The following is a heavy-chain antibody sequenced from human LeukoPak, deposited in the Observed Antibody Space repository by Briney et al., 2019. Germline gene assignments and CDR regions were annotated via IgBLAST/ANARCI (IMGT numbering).Heavy chain of an antibody. D-gene: IGHD2-2*01. CDR2: MHHSGST. V-gene: IGHV4-38-2*01. J-gene: IGHJ4*02. CDR1: GYSITSTYY. Sequence: SETLSLTCAVSGYSITSTYYWGWVRQPPGKGLEWIASMHHSGSTYSNPSLKSRVIISIDTSRNDFSLELRFVTAADTALYYCVGLGYCSSTSCYFDSWGQGTLVTVSS. CDR3: VGLGYCSSTSCYFDS.